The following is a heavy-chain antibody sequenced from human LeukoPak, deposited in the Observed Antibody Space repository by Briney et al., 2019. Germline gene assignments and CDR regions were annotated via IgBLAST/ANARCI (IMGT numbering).Heavy chain of an antibody. CDR3: ARDRGYFDWSADAFDI. J-gene: IGHJ3*02. CDR2: ISSSSSYI. V-gene: IGHV3-21*01. D-gene: IGHD3-9*01. CDR1: GFTFSSYS. Sequence: GGSLRLSCAASGFTFSSYSMNWVRQAPGKGLEWVSSISSSSSYIYYADSVKGRFTISRDNSKNTLYLQMNSLRAEDTAVYYCARDRGYFDWSADAFDIWGQGTMVTVSS.